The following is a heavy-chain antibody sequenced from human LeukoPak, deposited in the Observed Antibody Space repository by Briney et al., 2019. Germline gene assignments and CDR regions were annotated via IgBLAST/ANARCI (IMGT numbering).Heavy chain of an antibody. CDR1: GGSFSGYY. Sequence: PSETLSLTCAVYGGSFSGYYWSWIRQPPGKGLEWIGEINHSGSTNYNPPLKSRVTISVDTSKNQFSLKLSSVTAADTAVYYCARGSVVVPAAQKKRRNWFDPWGQGTLVTVSS. CDR3: ARGSVVVPAAQKKRRNWFDP. V-gene: IGHV4-34*01. CDR2: INHSGST. J-gene: IGHJ5*02. D-gene: IGHD2-2*01.